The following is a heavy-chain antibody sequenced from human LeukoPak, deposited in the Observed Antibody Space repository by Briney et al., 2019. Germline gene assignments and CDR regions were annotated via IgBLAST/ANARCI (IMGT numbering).Heavy chain of an antibody. D-gene: IGHD2-2*01. V-gene: IGHV5-51*01. J-gene: IGHJ6*04. Sequence: GESLKISCKGSGYSFTCYWIGWVRPMPGKGLEWMGIIYPGDSDTRYSPSFQGQVTISADKSISTAYLQWSSLKASDTAMYYCARLPAARPYYYYGMDVWGKGTTVTVSS. CDR3: ARLPAARPYYYYGMDV. CDR1: GYSFTCYW. CDR2: IYPGDSDT.